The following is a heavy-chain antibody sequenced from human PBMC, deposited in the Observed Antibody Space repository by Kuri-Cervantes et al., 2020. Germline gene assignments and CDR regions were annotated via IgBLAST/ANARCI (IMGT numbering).Heavy chain of an antibody. Sequence: SCTVSGGSINSGDYYWSWIRQPPGKGLEWIGYIYYSGSTYYNPSLKSRVTISVDTSKNQFSLKLSSVTAADTAVYYCARGPYGDYPLDYWGQGTLVTVSS. D-gene: IGHD4-17*01. CDR3: ARGPYGDYPLDY. J-gene: IGHJ4*02. CDR2: IYYSGST. V-gene: IGHV4-30-4*01. CDR1: GGSINSGDYY.